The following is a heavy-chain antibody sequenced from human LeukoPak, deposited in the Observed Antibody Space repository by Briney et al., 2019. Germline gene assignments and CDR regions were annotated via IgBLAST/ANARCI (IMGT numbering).Heavy chain of an antibody. CDR3: ARGGIAGRPVYYYYMDV. Sequence: GGSLRLSCAASGFTFSSYTIHWVRQAPGKGLEWVSSISALSTYIYYADSVKGRFTISRDNVEKSVYLELSGLTAHDTAIYYCARGGIAGRPVYYYYMDVWGKGTTVTVSS. D-gene: IGHD6-6*01. CDR1: GFTFSSYT. CDR2: ISALSTYI. V-gene: IGHV3-21*01. J-gene: IGHJ6*03.